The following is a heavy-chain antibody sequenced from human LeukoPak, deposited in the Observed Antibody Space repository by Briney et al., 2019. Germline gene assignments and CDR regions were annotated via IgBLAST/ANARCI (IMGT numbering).Heavy chain of an antibody. CDR3: AMAFDY. J-gene: IGHJ4*02. V-gene: IGHV3-7*03. Sequence: GGSLRLSCAASGFTFSSYWMSWVRQAPGRWLEWVANINQDGSEKYYVDSVKGRFTISRDNSKNTLYLQMNSLRAEDTAVYYCAMAFDYWGQGTLVTVSS. CDR2: INQDGSEK. CDR1: GFTFSSYW.